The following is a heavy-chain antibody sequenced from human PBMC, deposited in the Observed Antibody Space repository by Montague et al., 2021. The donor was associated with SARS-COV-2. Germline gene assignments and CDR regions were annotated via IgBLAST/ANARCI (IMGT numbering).Heavy chain of an antibody. CDR2: INHSGTT. CDR1: GGSFSGYY. D-gene: IGHD2-15*01. CDR3: ARGVVVVVHRDYPARRGWFDP. J-gene: IGHJ5*02. V-gene: IGHV4-34*01. Sequence: SETPSLTCAVYGGSFSGYYWNWIRQPPGEGLEWIGEINHSGTTNYNPSLKSRVTISVDTSKNQFSLKLSSVTAADTAVYYCARGVVVVVHRDYPARRGWFDPWGQGTLASVSS.